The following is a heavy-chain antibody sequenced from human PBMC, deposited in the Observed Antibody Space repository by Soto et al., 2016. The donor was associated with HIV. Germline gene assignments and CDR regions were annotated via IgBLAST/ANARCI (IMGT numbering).Heavy chain of an antibody. Sequence: EVQLVESGGGLVQPGRSLRLSCAASGFTFSSFWMHWVRQAPGKGLVWVSRINTDGSSTSYADSVKGRFTISRDNAKNTLYLQMNSLRAEDTAVYYCARDSGSGRIDYWGQGTLVHRLL. CDR3: ARDSGSGRIDY. D-gene: IGHD3-10*01. CDR2: INTDGSST. V-gene: IGHV3-74*01. J-gene: IGHJ4*02. CDR1: GFTFSSFW.